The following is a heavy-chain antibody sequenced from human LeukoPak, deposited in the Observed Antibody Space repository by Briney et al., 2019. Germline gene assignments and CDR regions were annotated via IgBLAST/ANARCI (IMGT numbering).Heavy chain of an antibody. J-gene: IGHJ4*02. D-gene: IGHD1-26*01. Sequence: SETLSLTCTVSGGSISSYYWSWIRQPPGKGLEWIGYIYYSGSTNYNPSLKSRVTISVDTSKNQFSLKLSSVTAADTAVYYCAGGIVGATIYFDYWGQGTLSPSPQ. CDR1: GGSISSYY. CDR2: IYYSGST. CDR3: AGGIVGATIYFDY. V-gene: IGHV4-59*01.